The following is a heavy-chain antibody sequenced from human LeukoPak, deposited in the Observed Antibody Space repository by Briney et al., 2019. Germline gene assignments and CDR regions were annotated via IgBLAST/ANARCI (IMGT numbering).Heavy chain of an antibody. V-gene: IGHV3-23*01. CDR1: GFTFSSYA. CDR3: AHGSMYQLDS. J-gene: IGHJ4*02. CDR2: IVGGAGGT. D-gene: IGHD2-2*01. Sequence: GGSLRLSCAASGFTFSSYAMHWVRQAPGKGLEWVSGIVGGAGGTYYADSVKGRLTISRDNSKNTLYLQMNSLRAEGTAVYYCAHGSMYQLDSWGQGTLVSVSS.